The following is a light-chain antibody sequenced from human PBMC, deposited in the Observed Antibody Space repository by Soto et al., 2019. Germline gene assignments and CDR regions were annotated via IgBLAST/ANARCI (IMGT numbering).Light chain of an antibody. J-gene: IGKJ3*01. CDR2: GAS. Sequence: EIVLTQSPGTLSVSPGERATLSCRATESVVNNFLAWYQHKPGQSPRLLIYGASNRASGIPDRFSGSGSGTDFTLTINRVEPEDFAVYYCQQYGSSPPFSFGPGTKVDIK. CDR1: ESVVNNF. CDR3: QQYGSSPPFS. V-gene: IGKV3-20*01.